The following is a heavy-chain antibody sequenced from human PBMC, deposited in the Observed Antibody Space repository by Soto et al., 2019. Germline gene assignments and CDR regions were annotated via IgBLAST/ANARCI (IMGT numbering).Heavy chain of an antibody. CDR3: VRDHGGSTLKGDFAY. CDR2: INSGSRYI. Sequence: EVQLVESGGGLVRPGGSLRLSCTDSGFTFSGYSMNWVRQAPGKGLEWVSSINSGSRYIYYADSVRGRVTIPRDNEKKTLYLQMSSLRVEDTAVYYCVRDHGGSTLKGDFAYWGQGTLVTVSS. V-gene: IGHV3-21*02. CDR1: GFTFSGYS. D-gene: IGHD3-16*01. J-gene: IGHJ4*02.